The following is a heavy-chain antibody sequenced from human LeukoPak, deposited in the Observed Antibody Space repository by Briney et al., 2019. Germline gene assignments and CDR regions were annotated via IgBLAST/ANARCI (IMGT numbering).Heavy chain of an antibody. Sequence: ASVKVSCKASGYTFTGYYMHWVRQATGQGLEWMGWMNPNSGNTGYAQKFQGRVTITRNTSISTAYMELSSLRSEDTAVYYCARGARWFDPWGQGTLVTVSS. J-gene: IGHJ5*02. CDR1: GYTFTGYY. CDR2: MNPNSGNT. V-gene: IGHV1-8*03. CDR3: ARGARWFDP.